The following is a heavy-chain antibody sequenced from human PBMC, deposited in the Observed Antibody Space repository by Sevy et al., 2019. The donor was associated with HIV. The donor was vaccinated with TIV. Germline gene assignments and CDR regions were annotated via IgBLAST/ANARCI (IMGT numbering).Heavy chain of an antibody. CDR3: ARDKRWLQSLDY. CDR2: INHSGST. V-gene: IGHV4-34*01. CDR1: GGSFSGYY. J-gene: IGHJ4*02. D-gene: IGHD5-12*01. Sequence: SETLSLTCAVYGGSFSGYYWSWIRQPPGKGLEWIGEINHSGSTNYNPSLKSRVTISVDTSKNQFSLKLSSVTAAGTAVYYCARDKRWLQSLDYWGQGTLVTVSS.